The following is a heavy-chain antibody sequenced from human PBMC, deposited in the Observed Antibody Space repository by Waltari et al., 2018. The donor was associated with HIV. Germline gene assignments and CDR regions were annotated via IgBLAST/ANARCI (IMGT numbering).Heavy chain of an antibody. CDR1: GFSVRNHW. V-gene: IGHV3-74*01. CDR3: ARASHYIEFSTFDGDYYFDF. Sequence: VQLVESGGGSIKTGGSLRLSCVASGFSVRNHWMDWVRQGPGKGLVWVARINSDGSSRNYADAVKGRFVISRDNARNTVYLQLNNLKVEDTAVYFCARASHYIEFSTFDGDYYFDFWGRGTRVAVSS. J-gene: IGHJ4*02. CDR2: INSDGSSR. D-gene: IGHD3-3*02.